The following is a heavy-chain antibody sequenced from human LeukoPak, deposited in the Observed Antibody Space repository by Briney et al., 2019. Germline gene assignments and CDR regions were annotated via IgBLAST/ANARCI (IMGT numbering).Heavy chain of an antibody. J-gene: IGHJ4*02. Sequence: GGSLRLSCAASGFTFEASATSWVRQAPGKGRGWVAVITGGGESTYYADSVKGRFNISRDNSKKTLFLQVNRLRAEDTAVYVCAKNIRDQLLCGFNYWGQGIVVTVSS. CDR3: AKNIRDQLLCGFNY. CDR2: ITGGGEST. V-gene: IGHV3-23*01. D-gene: IGHD2-2*01. CDR1: GFTFEASA.